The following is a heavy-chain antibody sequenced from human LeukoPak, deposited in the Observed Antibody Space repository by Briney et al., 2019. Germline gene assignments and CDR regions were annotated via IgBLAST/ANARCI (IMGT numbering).Heavy chain of an antibody. CDR2: ISGSGGST. J-gene: IGHJ4*02. D-gene: IGHD2-21*02. CDR3: AKVKYCGGDCFERFDY. V-gene: IGHV3-23*01. Sequence: GGSLRLSCAASGFTFSSYAMGWVRQAPGKGLEWVSAISGSGGSTYYADSVKGRFTISRDNSKNTLYLQMNSLRAEDTAVYYCAKVKYCGGDCFERFDYWGQGTLVTVSS. CDR1: GFTFSSYA.